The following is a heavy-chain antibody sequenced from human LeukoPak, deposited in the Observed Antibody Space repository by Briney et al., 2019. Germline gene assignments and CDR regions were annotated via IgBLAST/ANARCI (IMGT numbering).Heavy chain of an antibody. J-gene: IGHJ4*02. D-gene: IGHD1-1*01. CDR2: ISYDGTNK. CDR1: GFTFSSYA. Sequence: GRSLRLSCAASGFTFSSYAMHWVRQAPGKGLEWVALISYDGTNKYYTDSVKGRFTISRDNSKNTLYLQMSSLRTEDTAVYYCARGAAGTTDYWGQGTLVTVSS. CDR3: ARGAAGTTDY. V-gene: IGHV3-30-3*01.